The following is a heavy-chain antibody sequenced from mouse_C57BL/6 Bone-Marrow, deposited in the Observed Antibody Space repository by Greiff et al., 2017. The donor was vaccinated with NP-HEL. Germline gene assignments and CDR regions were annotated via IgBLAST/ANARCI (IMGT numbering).Heavy chain of an antibody. CDR3: ARHRGGSYYFDY. CDR2: ISSGGSYT. Sequence: DVHLVESGGDLVKPGGSLKLSCAASGFTFSSYGMSWVRQTPDKRLEWVATISSGGSYTYYPDSVKGRFTISRDNAKNTLYLQMSSLKSEDTAMYYCARHRGGSYYFDYWGQGTTLTVSS. J-gene: IGHJ2*01. V-gene: IGHV5-6*01. CDR1: GFTFSSYG. D-gene: IGHD1-1*02.